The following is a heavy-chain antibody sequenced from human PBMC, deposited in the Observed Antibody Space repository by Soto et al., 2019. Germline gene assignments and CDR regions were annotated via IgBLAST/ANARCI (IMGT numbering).Heavy chain of an antibody. J-gene: IGHJ5*02. CDR1: GGSVSSGSYY. D-gene: IGHD2-15*01. CDR3: ARGMGVVVAATDWFDP. Sequence: SETLSLTCTVSGGSVSSGSYYWSWIRQPPGKGLEWIGYIYYSGSTNYNPSLKSRVTISVDTSKNQFSLKLSSVTAADTAVYYCARGMGVVVAATDWFDPWGQGTLVTVSS. V-gene: IGHV4-61*01. CDR2: IYYSGST.